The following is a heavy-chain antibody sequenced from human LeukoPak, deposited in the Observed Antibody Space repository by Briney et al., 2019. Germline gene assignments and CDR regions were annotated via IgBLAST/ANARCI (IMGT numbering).Heavy chain of an antibody. V-gene: IGHV5-51*01. D-gene: IGHD3-10*01. J-gene: IGHJ4*02. CDR2: IYPGDSDT. CDR1: GYSFTRYW. CDR3: ARQGDYGSGRNYFDY. Sequence: GESLKISCKGSGYSFTRYWIGWVRQMPGKGLEWMGIIYPGDSDTRYSPSFQGQVTISADKSISTAYLQWRSLKASDTAMYYCARQGDYGSGRNYFDYWGQGTLVTVSS.